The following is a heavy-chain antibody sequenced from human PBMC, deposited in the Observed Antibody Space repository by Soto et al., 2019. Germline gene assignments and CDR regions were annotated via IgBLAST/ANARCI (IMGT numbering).Heavy chain of an antibody. CDR2: IYYTGST. Sequence: QVQLQESGPGLVKPSETLSLTCTVSGGSVSRESHYWSWIRQTPGEGLEGIGYIYYTGSTNYNPSLKGRVTMSVDTSRDQVSLRLRYVTRADTAMYYCARDQYDFRSGSYYYAMEVWGQGTKVTVSS. CDR1: GGSVSRESHY. J-gene: IGHJ6*02. V-gene: IGHV4-61*01. D-gene: IGHD3-3*01. CDR3: ARDQYDFRSGSYYYAMEV.